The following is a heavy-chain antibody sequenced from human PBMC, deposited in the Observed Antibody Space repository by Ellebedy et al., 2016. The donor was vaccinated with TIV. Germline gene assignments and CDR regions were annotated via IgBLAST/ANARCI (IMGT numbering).Heavy chain of an antibody. Sequence: SETLSLXXTVSSASMSNYYYWNWVRQPPGKGLEWIGYIYYSGSTNFNPSLKSRVTMSIDTSRNQFSLKLSSVTAADTAVYFCARVSADSDFWSGSHFDSWGQGTLVSVSS. CDR2: IYYSGST. D-gene: IGHD3-3*01. V-gene: IGHV4-59*13. J-gene: IGHJ4*02. CDR1: SASMSNYY. CDR3: ARVSADSDFWSGSHFDS.